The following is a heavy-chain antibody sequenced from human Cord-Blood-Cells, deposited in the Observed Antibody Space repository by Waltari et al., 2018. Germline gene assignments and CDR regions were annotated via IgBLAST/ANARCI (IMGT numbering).Heavy chain of an antibody. J-gene: IGHJ4*02. CDR2: INHSGST. Sequence: QVQLQQWGAGLLKPSETLSLTFAVYGGSFSGSYWSWIRQPPGKGLEWIGEINHSGSTNYNPSLKSRVTISVDTSKNQFSLKLSSVTAADTAVYYCARSLQNIAAAGSFDYWGQGTLVTVSS. CDR3: ARSLQNIAAAGSFDY. V-gene: IGHV4-34*01. D-gene: IGHD6-13*01. CDR1: GGSFSGSY.